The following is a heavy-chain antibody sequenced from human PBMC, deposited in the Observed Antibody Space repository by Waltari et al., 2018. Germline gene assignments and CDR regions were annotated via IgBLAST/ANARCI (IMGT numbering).Heavy chain of an antibody. CDR2: IYHSGST. V-gene: IGHV4-38-2*01. J-gene: IGHJ6*03. CDR1: GSSSSSGYY. Sequence: QVQLQESGPGLVKPSETLSLTCSVSGSSSSSGYYWGWIRQPPGKGLEYIASIYHSGSTSCNPSLRSRVTISVDTSKNQFSLKLSSVTAADTAVYYCAIKNSSYYYMDVWGKGTTVTVSS. CDR3: AIKNSSYYYMDV. D-gene: IGHD5-18*01.